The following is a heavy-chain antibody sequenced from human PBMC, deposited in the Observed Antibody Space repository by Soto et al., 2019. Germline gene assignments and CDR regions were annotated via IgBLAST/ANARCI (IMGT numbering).Heavy chain of an antibody. D-gene: IGHD2-15*01. CDR2: ISYDGSNK. CDR3: ARDLYCSGGSCYSTGTFFDY. CDR1: GFTFSSYA. Sequence: PGGSLRLSCAASGFTFSSYAMHWVRQAPGKGLEWVAVISYDGSNKYYADSVRGRFTISRDNSKNTLYLQMNSLRAEDTAVYYCARDLYCSGGSCYSTGTFFDYWGQGTLVTVSS. V-gene: IGHV3-30-3*01. J-gene: IGHJ4*02.